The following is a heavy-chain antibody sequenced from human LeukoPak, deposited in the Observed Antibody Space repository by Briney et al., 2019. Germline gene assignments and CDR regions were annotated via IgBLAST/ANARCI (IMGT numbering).Heavy chain of an antibody. Sequence: GGSLRLSCAASGFTFSSYEMNWVRQAPGKGLEWVSYISSSGSTIYYADSVKGRFTISRDNAKNSLYLQMNSLRAEDTAVYYCARGNDFWTDYGLGVWGQGTTVTVSS. CDR3: ARGNDFWTDYGLGV. V-gene: IGHV3-48*03. CDR1: GFTFSSYE. J-gene: IGHJ6*02. D-gene: IGHD3-3*01. CDR2: ISSSGSTI.